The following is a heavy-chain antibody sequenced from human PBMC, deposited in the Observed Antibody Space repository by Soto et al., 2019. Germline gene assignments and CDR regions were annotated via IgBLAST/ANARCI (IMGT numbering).Heavy chain of an antibody. J-gene: IGHJ4*02. D-gene: IGHD1-26*01. CDR3: ARVRKVGATVFDY. Sequence: PSETLSLTCTVSGGSISSGGYYWSWIRQHPGKGLEWIGYIYYSGSTYYNPSLKSRVTISVDTSKNQFSLKLSSVTAADTAVYYCARVRKVGATVFDYWGQGTLVTSPQ. CDR2: IYYSGST. CDR1: GGSISSGGYY. V-gene: IGHV4-31*03.